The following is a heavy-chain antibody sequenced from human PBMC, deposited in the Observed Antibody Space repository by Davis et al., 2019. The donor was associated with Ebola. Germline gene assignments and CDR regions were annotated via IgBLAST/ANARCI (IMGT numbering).Heavy chain of an antibody. V-gene: IGHV4-34*01. CDR2: IIHSGST. Sequence: SETLSLTCAVYGGSFRGYYWSWIRQSPVKGLEWIGEIIHSGSTNYNPSLKSRVTIAVDTSMKHFSLRLSSVTAADTAVYYCARGLKNGIGKWGQGTLVTVSS. CDR3: ARGLKNGIGK. CDR1: GGSFRGYY. D-gene: IGHD1-14*01. J-gene: IGHJ4*02.